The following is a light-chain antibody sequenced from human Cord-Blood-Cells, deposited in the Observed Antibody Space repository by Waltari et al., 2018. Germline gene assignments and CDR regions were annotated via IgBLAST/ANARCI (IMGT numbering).Light chain of an antibody. V-gene: IGKV1-39*01. CDR2: AAS. J-gene: IGKJ2*02. CDR1: QSISSY. Sequence: DIQMTQSPSSLSVSVGDRVHITCRASQSISSYLNWYQQKPGKAPKLLIYAASSLQSGVRSRVSGSGSGTDFTLTISSLQPEDFATYDCQQSYSTPRTFGQGTKLEIK. CDR3: QQSYSTPRT.